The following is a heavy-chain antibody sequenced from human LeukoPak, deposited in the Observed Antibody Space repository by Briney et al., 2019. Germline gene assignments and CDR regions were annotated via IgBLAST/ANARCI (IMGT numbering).Heavy chain of an antibody. Sequence: SSETLSLTCTVSGGSISSYYWSWIRQPPGKGLEWIGYIYYSGSTNYNPSLKSRVTISVDTSKNQFSLKLSSVTAADTAVYYCAGTAMVIYYYYGMDVWGQGTTVTVSS. CDR1: GGSISSYY. D-gene: IGHD5-18*01. CDR3: AGTAMVIYYYYGMDV. J-gene: IGHJ6*02. CDR2: IYYSGST. V-gene: IGHV4-59*08.